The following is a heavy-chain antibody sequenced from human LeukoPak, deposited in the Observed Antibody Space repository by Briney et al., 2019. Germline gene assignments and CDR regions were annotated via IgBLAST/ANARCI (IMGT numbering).Heavy chain of an antibody. V-gene: IGHV4-4*07. J-gene: IGHJ6*03. CDR1: GGSISSYY. CDR3: ARDKGGLYYDILTGRTNYYYYMDV. Sequence: KASETLSLTCTVSGGSISSYYWSWIRQPAGKGLEWIGRIYTSGSTNYNPSLKSRVTISVDTSKNQFSLKLSSVTAADTAVYYCARDKGGLYYDILTGRTNYYYYMDVWGKGTTVTISS. D-gene: IGHD3-9*01. CDR2: IYTSGST.